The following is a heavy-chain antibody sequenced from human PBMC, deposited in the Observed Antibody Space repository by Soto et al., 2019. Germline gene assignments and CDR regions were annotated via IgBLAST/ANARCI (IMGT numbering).Heavy chain of an antibody. J-gene: IGHJ4*02. CDR1: GGSFSGYY. V-gene: IGHV4-34*01. CDR2: INQSGST. CDR3: ARTYSSSWSPFDH. D-gene: IGHD6-13*01. Sequence: QVQLQQWGAGLLKPSETLSLTCAVYGGSFSGYYWSWIRQPPGKGLGWIGEINQSGSTNYNPSRKSRVTISVDTSKNQCALKLSSVTAADTAVYYCARTYSSSWSPFDHWGQGTLVTVSS.